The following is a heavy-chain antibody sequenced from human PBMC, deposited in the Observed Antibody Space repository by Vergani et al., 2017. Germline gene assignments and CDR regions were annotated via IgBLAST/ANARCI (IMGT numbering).Heavy chain of an antibody. CDR2: IYTSGST. CDR3: ARAPIAAAGDFDY. V-gene: IGHV4-61*02. Sequence: QVQLQQWGAGLLKPSETLSLTCTVSGGSISSGSYYWSWIRQPAGKGLEWIGRIYTSGSTNYNPSLKSRVTISVDTSKNQFSLKLSSVTAADTAVYYCARAPIAAAGDFDYWGQGTLVTVSS. J-gene: IGHJ4*02. CDR1: GGSISSGSYY. D-gene: IGHD6-13*01.